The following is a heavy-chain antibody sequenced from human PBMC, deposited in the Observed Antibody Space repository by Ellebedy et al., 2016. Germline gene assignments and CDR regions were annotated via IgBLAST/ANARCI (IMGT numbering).Heavy chain of an antibody. Sequence: ASVKVSCXASGYTFTSYGISWVRQAPGQGLEWMGWISAYNGNTNYAQKLQGRVTMTTDTSTSTAYMELRSLRSDDTAVYYCARITGGLWLFGEMGYWGQGTLVTVSS. CDR3: ARITGGLWLFGEMGY. CDR1: GYTFTSYG. V-gene: IGHV1-18*01. CDR2: ISAYNGNT. D-gene: IGHD3-22*01. J-gene: IGHJ4*02.